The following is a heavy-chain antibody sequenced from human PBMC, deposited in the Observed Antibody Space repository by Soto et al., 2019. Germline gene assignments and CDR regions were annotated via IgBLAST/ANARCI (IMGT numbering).Heavy chain of an antibody. Sequence: PGGSLRLSCAASGFTFSSYEMNWVRQAPGKGLEWVSYISSSGSTIYYADSVKGRFTISRDNAKNSLYLQMNSLRAEDTAVYYCARALHGDYVFSLDYWGQGTLVTVSS. D-gene: IGHD4-17*01. V-gene: IGHV3-48*03. J-gene: IGHJ4*02. CDR3: ARALHGDYVFSLDY. CDR2: ISSSGSTI. CDR1: GFTFSSYE.